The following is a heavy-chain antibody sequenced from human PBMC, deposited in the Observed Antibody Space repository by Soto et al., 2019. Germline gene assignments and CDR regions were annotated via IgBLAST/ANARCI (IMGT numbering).Heavy chain of an antibody. V-gene: IGHV4-34*01. J-gene: IGHJ6*02. CDR1: GGSFSGYY. CDR3: ARGRGYSYGCYYHYGIDV. Sequence: PSETLSLTCAVYGGSFSGYYWSWIRQPPGKGLEWIGEINHSGSTNYNPSLKSRVTISVDTSKNQFSLKLSSVTAADTAVYYCARGRGYSYGCYYHYGIDVCGRGPTVTV. D-gene: IGHD5-18*01. CDR2: INHSGST.